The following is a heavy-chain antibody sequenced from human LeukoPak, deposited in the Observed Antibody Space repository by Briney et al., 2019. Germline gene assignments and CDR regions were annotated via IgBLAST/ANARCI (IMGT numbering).Heavy chain of an antibody. J-gene: IGHJ6*02. D-gene: IGHD3-16*01. Sequence: PGGSLRLSCAVSGFSFRSYAMSWVRQAPGKGLEWVSSISSSSSYIYYADSVKGRFTISRDNAKNSLYLQMNSLRAEDTAVYYCARDGALDYGMDVWGQGTTVTVSS. CDR1: GFSFRSYA. V-gene: IGHV3-21*01. CDR2: ISSSSSYI. CDR3: ARDGALDYGMDV.